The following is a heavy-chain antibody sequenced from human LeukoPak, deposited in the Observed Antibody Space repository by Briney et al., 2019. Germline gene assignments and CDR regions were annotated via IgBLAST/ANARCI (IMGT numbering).Heavy chain of an antibody. V-gene: IGHV3-11*01. CDR1: GFTFSDYY. CDR2: ISSSGSTI. J-gene: IGHJ6*03. CDR3: ANIVGAIFYYIDV. D-gene: IGHD1-26*01. Sequence: GGSLRLSCAASGFTFSDYYMSWIRQAPGKGLEWVSYISSSGSTIYYADSVKGRFTISRDNAKNSLYLQMNSLRAEDTAVYHCANIVGAIFYYIDVWGKGTTVTISS.